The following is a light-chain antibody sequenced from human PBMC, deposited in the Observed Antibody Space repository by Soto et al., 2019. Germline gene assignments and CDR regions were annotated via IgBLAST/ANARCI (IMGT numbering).Light chain of an antibody. CDR2: GAS. V-gene: IGKV3-20*01. CDR3: QQYGSSLT. J-gene: IGKJ1*01. CDR1: KSVSTY. Sequence: EFGFTHCPATVSVSPGYRSTFSSRASKSVSTYLAWYQQKSGQGPRLLIYGASSRASGIPDRFSCSGSGTDFSRTISRVEPEDFAVYFCQQYGSSLTFGQGTKVDIK.